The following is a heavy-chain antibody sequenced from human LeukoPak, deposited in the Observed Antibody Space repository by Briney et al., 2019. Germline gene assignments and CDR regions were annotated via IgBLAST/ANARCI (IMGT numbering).Heavy chain of an antibody. J-gene: IGHJ4*02. CDR1: GGTFSSYA. V-gene: IGHV1-69*06. D-gene: IGHD5-18*01. CDR2: IIPIFGTA. Sequence: SVKVSCKASGGTFSSYAISWVRQAPGQGLEWMGGIIPIFGTANYAQKFQGRVTITADKSTSTAYMELSSLRSEDTAVYYCAGGSVTLPFAVTPEGWGQGTLVTVSS. CDR3: AGGSVTLPFAVTPEG.